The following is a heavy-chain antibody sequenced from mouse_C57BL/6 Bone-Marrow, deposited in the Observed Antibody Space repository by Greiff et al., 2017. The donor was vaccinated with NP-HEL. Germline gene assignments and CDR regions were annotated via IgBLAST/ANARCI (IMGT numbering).Heavy chain of an antibody. CDR3: VRQNGYYVLFAY. V-gene: IGHV10-1*01. CDR2: IRSKSNNYAT. J-gene: IGHJ3*01. CDR1: GFSFNTYA. Sequence: DVMLVESGGGLVQPKGSLKLSCAASGFSFNTYAMNWVRQAPGKGLEWVARIRSKSNNYATYYADSVKDRFTISRDDSESMLYLQMNNLKTEDTAMYYCVRQNGYYVLFAYWGQGTLVTVSA. D-gene: IGHD2-3*01.